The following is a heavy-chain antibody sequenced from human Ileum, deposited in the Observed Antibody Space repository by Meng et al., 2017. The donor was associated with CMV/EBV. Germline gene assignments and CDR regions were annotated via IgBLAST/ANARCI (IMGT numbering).Heavy chain of an antibody. J-gene: IGHJ4*02. CDR3: ARDLVVVTAPGDS. CDR2: ISGNNGNT. Sequence: KASGYTVTDSLLRWVRQAPGQGLGWMGRISGNNGNTRYARKFQGRVTMTRDTSTSTVYMELDRLTSDDTAVYYCARDLVVVTAPGDSWGQGTLVTVSS. D-gene: IGHD2-21*02. CDR1: GYTVTDSL. V-gene: IGHV1-2*06.